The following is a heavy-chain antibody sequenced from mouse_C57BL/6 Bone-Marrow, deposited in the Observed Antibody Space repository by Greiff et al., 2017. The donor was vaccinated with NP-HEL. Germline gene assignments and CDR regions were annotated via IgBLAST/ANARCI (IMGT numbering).Heavy chain of an antibody. CDR1: GYTFTEYT. V-gene: IGHV1-62-2*01. D-gene: IGHD1-1*01. CDR2: FYPGSGSI. J-gene: IGHJ3*01. Sequence: QVQLKESGAELVKPGASVKLSCKASGYTFTEYTIHWVKQRSGQGLEWIGWFYPGSGSIKYNEKFKDKATLTADKSSSTVYMELSRLTSEDSAVYFCARHEVPIYYYGSSFAYWGQGTLVTVSA. CDR3: ARHEVPIYYYGSSFAY.